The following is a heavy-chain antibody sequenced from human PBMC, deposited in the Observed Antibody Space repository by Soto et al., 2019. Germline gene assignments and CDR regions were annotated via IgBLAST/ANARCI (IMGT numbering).Heavy chain of an antibody. Sequence: PVGSLRLSCAASGFTVSSNYMSWVRQAPGKGLEWVSVIYSGGSTYYADSVKGRFTISRDNSKNTLYLQMNSLRAEDTAVYYCARIDSSSAEAAEYYYYGMDVWGQGTTVTVSS. J-gene: IGHJ6*02. CDR2: IYSGGST. D-gene: IGHD6-6*01. CDR1: GFTVSSNY. V-gene: IGHV3-53*01. CDR3: ARIDSSSAEAAEYYYYGMDV.